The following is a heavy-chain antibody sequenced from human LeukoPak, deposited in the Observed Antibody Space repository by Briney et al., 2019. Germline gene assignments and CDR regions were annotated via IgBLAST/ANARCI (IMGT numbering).Heavy chain of an antibody. CDR1: GFTFSSHG. CDR3: ARETSQKGAHYMDV. V-gene: IGHV3-23*01. D-gene: IGHD3-16*01. CDR2: ISPSGGIT. Sequence: PGGSLRLSCAASGFTFSSHGMNWVRQAPGKGLEWVSGISPSGGITYYTDSVKGRFTISRDNSKNSLYLQMNSLRVEDTAVYYCARETSQKGAHYMDVWGKGTTVTISS. J-gene: IGHJ6*03.